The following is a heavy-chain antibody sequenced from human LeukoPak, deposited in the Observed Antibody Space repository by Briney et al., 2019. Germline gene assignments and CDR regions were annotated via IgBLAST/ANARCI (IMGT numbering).Heavy chain of an antibody. CDR3: ARCQGLYLSFKNWFDP. D-gene: IGHD6-19*01. CDR1: GYTFTSYY. J-gene: IGHJ5*02. Sequence: SVKVSCKASGYTFTSYYMHWVRQAPGQGLEWMGIINPSGGSTSYAQKFQGRVTISRDTSATTVYLHLSSLRSEDTAVYYCARCQGLYLSFKNWFDPWGQGTLVTVSS. V-gene: IGHV1-46*01. CDR2: INPSGGST.